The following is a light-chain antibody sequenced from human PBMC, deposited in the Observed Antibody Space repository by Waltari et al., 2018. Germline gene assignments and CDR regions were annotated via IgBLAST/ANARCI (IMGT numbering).Light chain of an antibody. V-gene: IGLV2-14*01. Sequence: QSALTQPASVSGSPGQSITISCTGTSSDVGGYNYFSWYQQHPGKAPNLMIYDVSNRPSGVSNRFSGSKSGNTASLTISGLQAEDEADYYCSSYTSSSTLGFGGGTKLTVL. J-gene: IGLJ3*02. CDR3: SSYTSSSTLG. CDR2: DVS. CDR1: SSDVGGYNY.